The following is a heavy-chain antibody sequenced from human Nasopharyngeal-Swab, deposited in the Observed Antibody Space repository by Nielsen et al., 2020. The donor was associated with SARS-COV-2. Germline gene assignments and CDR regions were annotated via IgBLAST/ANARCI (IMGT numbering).Heavy chain of an antibody. V-gene: IGHV1-24*01. Sequence: ASVKVSCKVSGYTLTELSMHWVPQAPGKGLEWMGGFDPEDGETIYAQKFQGRVTMTEDTSTDTAYMELSSLRSEDTAVYYCATGAAAGTQNWFDPWGQGTLVTVSS. D-gene: IGHD6-13*01. CDR1: GYTLTELS. J-gene: IGHJ5*02. CDR3: ATGAAAGTQNWFDP. CDR2: FDPEDGET.